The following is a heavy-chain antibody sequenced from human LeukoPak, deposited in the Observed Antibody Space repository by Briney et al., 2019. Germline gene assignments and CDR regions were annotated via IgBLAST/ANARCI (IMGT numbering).Heavy chain of an antibody. CDR1: GFTFSSYS. V-gene: IGHV3-21*01. D-gene: IGHD1-26*01. CDR2: ISSSSSYI. J-gene: IGHJ4*02. Sequence: GGSLRLSCAASGFTFSSYSMNWVRQAPGKGLEWVSSISSSSSYIYYADSVKGRFTISRDNAKNSLCLQMNSLRAEDTAVYYCARDRVGATRGWGQGTLVTVSS. CDR3: ARDRVGATRG.